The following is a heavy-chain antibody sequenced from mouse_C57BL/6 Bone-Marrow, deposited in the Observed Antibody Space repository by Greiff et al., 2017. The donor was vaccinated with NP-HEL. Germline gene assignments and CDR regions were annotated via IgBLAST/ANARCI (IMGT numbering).Heavy chain of an antibody. J-gene: IGHJ3*01. V-gene: IGHV5-12*01. CDR2: ISNGGGST. CDR3: ARHEVAY. CDR1: GFTFSDYY. Sequence: EVKVEESGGGLVQPGGSLKLSCAASGFTFSDYYMYWVRQTPEKRLEWVAYISNGGGSTYYPDTVKGRFTISRDNAKNTLYLQMSRLKSEDTAMYYCARHEVAYWGQGTLVTVSA.